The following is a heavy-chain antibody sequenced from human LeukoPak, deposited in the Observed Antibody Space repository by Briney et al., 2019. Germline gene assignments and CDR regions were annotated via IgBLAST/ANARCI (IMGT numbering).Heavy chain of an antibody. D-gene: IGHD2-15*01. CDR1: GFTFDDYA. Sequence: GGSLRLSCAASGFTFDDYAMHWVRQAPGKGLEWVTGINWNSGRIGYADSVKGRFTISRDNAKNSLYLQMNSLRAEDTALYYCVKDMCVVTASYYFDYWGQGTLVIVSS. CDR3: VKDMCVVTASYYFDY. V-gene: IGHV3-9*01. J-gene: IGHJ4*02. CDR2: INWNSGRI.